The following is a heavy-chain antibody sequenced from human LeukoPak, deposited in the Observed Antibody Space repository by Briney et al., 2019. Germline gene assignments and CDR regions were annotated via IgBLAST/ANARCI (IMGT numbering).Heavy chain of an antibody. CDR2: IRYDGSNK. D-gene: IGHD3-10*01. J-gene: IGHJ4*02. CDR3: AKDRDVLLWFGELSGY. V-gene: IGHV3-30*02. Sequence: GGSLRLSCAASGFTFSSYGMHWVRQAPGKGLEWVAFIRYDGSNKYYADSVKGRFTISRDNSKNTLYLQMNSLRAEDTAVYYCAKDRDVLLWFGELSGYWGQGTLVTVSS. CDR1: GFTFSSYG.